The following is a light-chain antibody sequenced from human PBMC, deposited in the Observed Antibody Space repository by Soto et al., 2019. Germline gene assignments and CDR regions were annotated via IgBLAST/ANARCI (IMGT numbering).Light chain of an antibody. CDR2: DNN. CDR3: QSYDSSLSASV. CDR1: SSNMGGGYE. V-gene: IGLV1-40*01. Sequence: QSVLTQAPSVSGAPGQGITIPCAGSSSNMGGGYEVHWYQQLPGTAPKLLIYDNNHRPSGVPDRFSGSKSGTSASLAITGLQAEDEADYYCQSYDSSLSASVFGGGTKVTVL. J-gene: IGLJ3*02.